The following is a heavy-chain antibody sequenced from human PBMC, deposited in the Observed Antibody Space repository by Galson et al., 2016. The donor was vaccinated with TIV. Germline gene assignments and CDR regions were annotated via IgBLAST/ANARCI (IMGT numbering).Heavy chain of an antibody. V-gene: IGHV3-23*01. CDR2: ISGGGGST. CDR3: ARGPPLEYYYGSGSYPY. CDR1: GFTLSSHA. Sequence: SLRLSCAASGFTLSSHAITWVRQAPGKGLEWISAISGGGGSTYHTDSVKGRFTISRDNAKNSLYLQMNSLRAEDTAVYYCARGPPLEYYYGSGSYPYWGQGTLVTVSS. D-gene: IGHD3-10*01. J-gene: IGHJ4*02.